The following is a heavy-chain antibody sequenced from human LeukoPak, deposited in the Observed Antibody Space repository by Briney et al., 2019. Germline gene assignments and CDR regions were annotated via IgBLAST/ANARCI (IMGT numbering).Heavy chain of an antibody. CDR2: ISGSGTNT. V-gene: IGHV3-23*01. CDR3: AADRYCSSTACVVAY. D-gene: IGHD2-2*01. Sequence: PGGSLRLSCAASGFTFSSYVTSWVRQAPGKGLEWVSAISGSGTNTFYADSVKGRFTISRDNSKNTLYLQLNSLRAEDTAVYYCAADRYCSSTACVVAYWGQGTMVTVSS. CDR1: GFTFSSYV. J-gene: IGHJ3*01.